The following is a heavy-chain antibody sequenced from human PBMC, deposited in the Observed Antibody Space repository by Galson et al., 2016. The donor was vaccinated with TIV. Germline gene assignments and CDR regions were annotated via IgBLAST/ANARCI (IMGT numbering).Heavy chain of an antibody. J-gene: IGHJ3*01. CDR2: ISWNSGTI. Sequence: SLRLSCAASGFMFEEYAIHWVRQAPGKGLEWVSGISWNSGTIGYADSVKGRFTITRDNAKKSLYLQMNSLRPEDTALYYCVKVNVYLGLVVADGAFDVWGQGTKVTVSS. CDR3: VKVNVYLGLVVADGAFDV. V-gene: IGHV3-9*01. D-gene: IGHD3-22*01. CDR1: GFMFEEYA.